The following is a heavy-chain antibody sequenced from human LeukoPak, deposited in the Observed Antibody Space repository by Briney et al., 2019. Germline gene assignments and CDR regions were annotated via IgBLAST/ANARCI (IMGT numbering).Heavy chain of an antibody. CDR1: GGSFSGYY. D-gene: IGHD5-24*01. J-gene: IGHJ6*02. CDR3: ARGKMATITDYYYYYYGMDV. Sequence: SETLSLTCAVYGGSFSGYYWSWIRQPPGKGLEWIGEINHSGSTNYNPSLKSRVTISVDRSKNQFSLKLSSVTAADTAVYYCARGKMATITDYYYYYYGMDVWGQGTTVTVSS. CDR2: INHSGST. V-gene: IGHV4-34*01.